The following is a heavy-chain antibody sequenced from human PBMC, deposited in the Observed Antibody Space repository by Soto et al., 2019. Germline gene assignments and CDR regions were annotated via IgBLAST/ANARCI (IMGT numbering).Heavy chain of an antibody. CDR1: GYSISSGYY. D-gene: IGHD3-10*01. CDR2: IYHSGST. CDR3: ARVGGYGMDV. Sequence: ETLSLTCAVAGYSISSGYYWGWIRQPPGKGLEWIGSIYHSGSTYNNPSLKSRVTISVDTSKNQFSLKLSSVTAADTAVYYCARVGGYGMDVWGQGTTVTVSS. J-gene: IGHJ6*02. V-gene: IGHV4-38-2*01.